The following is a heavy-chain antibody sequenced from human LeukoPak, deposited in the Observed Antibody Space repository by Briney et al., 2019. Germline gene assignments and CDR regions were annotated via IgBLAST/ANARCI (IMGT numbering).Heavy chain of an antibody. Sequence: SETLSLTCTVSGCSISNYYWSWIRQPPGRGLEWIGYVYSSGSTNYNPHHKSRGTISVVTSKIQSPLKLPSVTAADTAVYCCAILYRDSRGYYCFDPWGQGPLVTLSS. CDR1: GCSISNYY. J-gene: IGHJ5*02. V-gene: IGHV4-4*08. D-gene: IGHD3-22*01. CDR2: VYSSGST. CDR3: AILYRDSRGYYCFDP.